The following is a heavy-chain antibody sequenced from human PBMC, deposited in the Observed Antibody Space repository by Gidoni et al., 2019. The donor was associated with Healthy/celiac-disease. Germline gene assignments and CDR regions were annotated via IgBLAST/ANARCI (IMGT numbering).Heavy chain of an antibody. CDR3: ARSGDVMVIYDAFDI. D-gene: IGHD2-8*01. V-gene: IGHV3-48*03. CDR1: GFTFSSYE. Sequence: EVQLVESGGGLVQPGGSLRLSCAASGFTFSSYEMNWVRQAPGKGLEWVSYISSSGSTIYYADSVKGRFTISRDNAKNSLYLQMNSLRAEDTAVYYCARSGDVMVIYDAFDIWGQGTMVTVSS. J-gene: IGHJ3*02. CDR2: ISSSGSTI.